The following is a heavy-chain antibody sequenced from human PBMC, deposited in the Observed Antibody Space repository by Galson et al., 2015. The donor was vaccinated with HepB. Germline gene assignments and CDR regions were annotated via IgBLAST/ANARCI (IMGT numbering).Heavy chain of an antibody. CDR2: IYSGGST. V-gene: IGHV3-53*05. CDR3: ARAGGMDI. J-gene: IGHJ6*02. Sequence: SLRLSCAASGFTVSSNYMSWVRQAPGKGLEWVSAIYSGGSTHYADSVKGRFIISRDNSKNTLFLQMNSPRTEDTAVYYCARAGGMDIWSQRTTVAVSS. CDR1: GFTVSSNY.